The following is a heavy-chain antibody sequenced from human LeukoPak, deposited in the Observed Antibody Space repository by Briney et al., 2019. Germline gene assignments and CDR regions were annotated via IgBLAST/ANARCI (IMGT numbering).Heavy chain of an antibody. V-gene: IGHV3-11*01. Sequence: GGSLRLSCAASGFRFSDYYMSWIRQAPGKGLEWVSYISNIGSTINYADSVKGRFTISRDSAKNSLHLQMNSLRAEDMAVYYCARNRPGGYDFDYWGQGTLVTVSS. D-gene: IGHD3-16*01. CDR2: ISNIGSTI. J-gene: IGHJ4*02. CDR3: ARNRPGGYDFDY. CDR1: GFRFSDYY.